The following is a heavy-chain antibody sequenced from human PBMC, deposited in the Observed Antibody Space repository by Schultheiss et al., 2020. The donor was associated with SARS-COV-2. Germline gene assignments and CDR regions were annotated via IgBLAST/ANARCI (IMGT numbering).Heavy chain of an antibody. CDR1: GGSFSAYY. CDR3: ARGDYHGSGIYSPINN. CDR2: IHDSGST. V-gene: IGHV4-34*01. Sequence: SETLSLTCAVYGGSFSAYYWSWIRQPPGKGLEWIGFIHDSGSTNYNPSLKSRVTISVDTSKNQFSLKLTSVIAADTAVYYCARGDYHGSGIYSPINNWGQGALVTVSS. J-gene: IGHJ1*01. D-gene: IGHD3-10*01.